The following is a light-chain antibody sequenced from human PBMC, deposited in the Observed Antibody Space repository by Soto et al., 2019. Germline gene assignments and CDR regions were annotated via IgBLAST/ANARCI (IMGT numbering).Light chain of an antibody. V-gene: IGKV3-15*01. Sequence: EIVMTQSPATLSVSPGERATLSCRASQSISNKLAWYQQRPGQAPTLVIYDASTRANGVPASFSGSGSGTEVSLTIIGLLSEDFSLYCCQQYDNWPPTFGRGTKVEIK. J-gene: IGKJ4*01. CDR2: DAS. CDR1: QSISNK. CDR3: QQYDNWPPT.